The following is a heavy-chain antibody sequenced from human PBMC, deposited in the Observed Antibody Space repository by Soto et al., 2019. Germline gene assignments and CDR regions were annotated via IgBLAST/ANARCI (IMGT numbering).Heavy chain of an antibody. V-gene: IGHV3-11*01. J-gene: IGHJ3*02. D-gene: IGHD2-15*01. CDR3: ARPTGCSCGSCSRSAFDI. CDR1: GFTFSDFA. Sequence: GRFLRLSCAAGGFTFSDFAMSWIRKAPGKGLEWVSYISGSGSTIYYADSVKGRFTISRDNAKNSLYLQMNSLRAEDTAVYYCARPTGCSCGSCSRSAFDIWVQGTIVTVSS. CDR2: ISGSGSTI.